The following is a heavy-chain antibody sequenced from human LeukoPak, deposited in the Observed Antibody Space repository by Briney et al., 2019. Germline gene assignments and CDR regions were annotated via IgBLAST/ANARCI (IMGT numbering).Heavy chain of an antibody. Sequence: GASVKVSCKASGYTFTGYYMHWVRQAPGQGLEWMGWINPNSGGTNYAQKFQGRVTMTRDTSISTAYMELSRLRFDDTAVYYCARVGIVGATQLLDYYYYMDVWGKGTTVTVSS. D-gene: IGHD1-26*01. CDR3: ARVGIVGATQLLDYYYYMDV. CDR2: INPNSGGT. J-gene: IGHJ6*03. CDR1: GYTFTGYY. V-gene: IGHV1-2*02.